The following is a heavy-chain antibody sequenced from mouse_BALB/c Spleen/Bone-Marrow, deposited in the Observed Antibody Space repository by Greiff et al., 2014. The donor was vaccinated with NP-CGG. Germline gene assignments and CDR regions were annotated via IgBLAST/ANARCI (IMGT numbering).Heavy chain of an antibody. Sequence: VQLQQSGAELVRPGSSVKISCKASGYAFSSYWMNWVKQRPGQGLEWIGQIYPGGGDTNYNGKFKGKATLTADKSSSTAYMQISSLTTEDSAVYFCARGVPMDYWGQGTSVTVSS. CDR2: IYPGGGDT. CDR1: GYAFSSYW. CDR3: ARGVPMDY. V-gene: IGHV1-80*01. J-gene: IGHJ4*01.